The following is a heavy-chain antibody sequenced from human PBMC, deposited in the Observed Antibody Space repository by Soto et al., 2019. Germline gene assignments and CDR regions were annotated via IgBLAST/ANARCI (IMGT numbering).Heavy chain of an antibody. D-gene: IGHD3-10*01. Sequence: PGGSLRLSCAASGFIFSNYGIHWVRQAPGKGLEWAAVISYDGDNKYYADSVKGRFTISRDNSKNTLFLQMNSPRAEDTAVYYCAKDIALVRGVIIDLDVWGQGTTVTVSS. CDR3: AKDIALVRGVIIDLDV. CDR1: GFIFSNYG. J-gene: IGHJ6*02. CDR2: ISYDGDNK. V-gene: IGHV3-30*18.